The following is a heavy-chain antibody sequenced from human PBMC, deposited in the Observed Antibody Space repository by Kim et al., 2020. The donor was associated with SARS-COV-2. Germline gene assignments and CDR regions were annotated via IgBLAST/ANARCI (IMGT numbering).Heavy chain of an antibody. Sequence: GSINIARDNAKNTLYLQMNSLRAEDTAVYYCARGDVIVVAGSYHYYGMDVWGQGTTVTVSS. D-gene: IGHD2-15*01. J-gene: IGHJ6*02. CDR3: ARGDVIVVAGSYHYYGMDV. V-gene: IGHV3-74*01.